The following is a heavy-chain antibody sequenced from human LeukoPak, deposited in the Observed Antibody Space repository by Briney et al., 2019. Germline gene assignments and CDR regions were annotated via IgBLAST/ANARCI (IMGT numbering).Heavy chain of an antibody. Sequence: GRSLRLSCAASGFTFDDYAMHWVRQAPGKGLEWVSGISWNSGSIGYADSVKGRFTISRDNAKSSLYLQMNSLRAEDMALYYCAKDNDYDSSGPLDYWGQGTLVTVSS. J-gene: IGHJ4*02. D-gene: IGHD3-22*01. CDR1: GFTFDDYA. CDR2: ISWNSGSI. V-gene: IGHV3-9*03. CDR3: AKDNDYDSSGPLDY.